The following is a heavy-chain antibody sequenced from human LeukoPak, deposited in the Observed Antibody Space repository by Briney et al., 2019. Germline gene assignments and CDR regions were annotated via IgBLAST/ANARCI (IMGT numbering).Heavy chain of an antibody. Sequence: GGSLRLSCAASGFTFSSYGMHWVRQAPGKGLEWVAVIWYDGSNAYYADSVKGRFTISRDNSKNTLYLQMNSLRAEDTAVYYCARDGSSGYYYGMDVWGQGTTVTVSS. J-gene: IGHJ6*02. CDR3: ARDGSSGYYYGMDV. CDR1: GFTFSSYG. D-gene: IGHD6-19*01. V-gene: IGHV3-33*01. CDR2: IWYDGSNA.